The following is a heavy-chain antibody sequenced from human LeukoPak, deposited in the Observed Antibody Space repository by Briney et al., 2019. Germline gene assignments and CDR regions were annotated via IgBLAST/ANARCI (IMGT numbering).Heavy chain of an antibody. Sequence: PGRSLRLSCTASGFTFGDYAMSWVRQAPGKGLEWVGFIRSKAYGGTTEYAASVKGRFTISRDNTKNSLFLQMSSLRAEDTAVYFCARDPGYSESVGSRWYFDLWSRGTLVTVSS. CDR2: IRSKAYGGTT. CDR3: ARDPGYSESVGSRWYFDL. J-gene: IGHJ2*01. CDR1: GFTFGDYA. V-gene: IGHV3-49*04. D-gene: IGHD5-18*01.